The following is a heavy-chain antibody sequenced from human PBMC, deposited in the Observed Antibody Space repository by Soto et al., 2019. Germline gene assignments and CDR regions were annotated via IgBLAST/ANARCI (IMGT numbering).Heavy chain of an antibody. CDR1: GDSISGGASF. CDR2: VYYSGSS. CDR3: AKLSCTSSTCYFPGWFDP. Sequence: SETLSLTCTVSGDSISGGASFWSWIRQPPGKGLEWIANVYYSGSSYYNPSLKSRLTISVDTTKNQFSLQLKSMTAADTAVCYCAKLSCTSSTCYFPGWFDPWGQGTLVTVSS. J-gene: IGHJ5*02. D-gene: IGHD2-2*01. V-gene: IGHV4-31*03.